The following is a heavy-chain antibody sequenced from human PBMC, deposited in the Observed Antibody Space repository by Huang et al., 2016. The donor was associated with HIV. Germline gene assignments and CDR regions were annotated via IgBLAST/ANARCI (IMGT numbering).Heavy chain of an antibody. CDR2: IHYIGST. J-gene: IGHJ4*02. CDR1: GGAISSTSYS. Sequence: QVQLQESGPGLVKPSETLSLTCTVSGGAISSTSYSWGWIRQPPGKGLEWIGSIHYIGSTFYNSSLKSRVIISVDTSKNQFSLKLSAVTAADTAVYYCARHSDDFWSGSSYFDDWGQGTLVTVSS. D-gene: IGHD3-3*01. CDR3: ARHSDDFWSGSSYFDD. V-gene: IGHV4-39*01.